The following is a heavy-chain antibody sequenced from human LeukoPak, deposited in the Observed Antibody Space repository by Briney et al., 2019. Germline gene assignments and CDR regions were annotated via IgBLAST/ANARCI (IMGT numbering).Heavy chain of an antibody. V-gene: IGHV3-15*01. CDR2: FKSKTDGGTT. D-gene: IGHD1-26*01. CDR1: GFTFSTFW. Sequence: PGGSLRLSCAASGFTFSTFWMSWVRQAPGKGLEWVGRFKSKTDGGTTDYAAPVKGRFTISRDDSKNTLYLQMNSLKTEGTAIYYCTTRLVGATRRRYWGQGTLVTVSS. J-gene: IGHJ4*02. CDR3: TTRLVGATRRRY.